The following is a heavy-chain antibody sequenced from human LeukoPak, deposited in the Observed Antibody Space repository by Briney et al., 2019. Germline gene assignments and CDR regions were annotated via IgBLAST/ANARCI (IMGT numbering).Heavy chain of an antibody. CDR3: VKDSGWFHFDS. V-gene: IGHV3-74*01. J-gene: IGHJ4*02. CDR1: GFTFSSYW. D-gene: IGHD6-19*01. Sequence: GGSLRLSCAASGFTFSSYWMRWVRQAPGKGLVWVSRINSDGSSTSYADSVKGRFTISRDNAKNTLYLQMNSLRAEDTAVYYCVKDSGWFHFDSWGQGTLVTVSS. CDR2: INSDGSST.